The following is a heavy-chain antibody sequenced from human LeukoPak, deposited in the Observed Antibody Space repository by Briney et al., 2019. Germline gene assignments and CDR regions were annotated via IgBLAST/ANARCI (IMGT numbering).Heavy chain of an antibody. V-gene: IGHV2-5*01. J-gene: IGHJ4*02. Sequence: ASGPTLVNPTQTLTLTCTFSGFSLSTSGVVVGWIRQPPGKALEWLALIYWNDDKRYSPSLKSRLTIIKDTSKNQVVLTMTNMDPVDTATYYCAHASGSGSYYNPYYFDYWGQGTLVTVSS. CDR3: AHASGSGSYYNPYYFDY. CDR2: IYWNDDK. CDR1: GFSLSTSGVV. D-gene: IGHD3-10*01.